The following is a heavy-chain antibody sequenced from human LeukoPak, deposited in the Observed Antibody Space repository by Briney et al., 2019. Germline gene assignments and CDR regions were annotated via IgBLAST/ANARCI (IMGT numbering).Heavy chain of an antibody. J-gene: IGHJ4*02. CDR2: IYYSGST. CDR3: ASYCGGDCYTPADY. CDR1: GGSLSSSSYY. V-gene: IGHV4-39*01. Sequence: SETLSLTCTVSGGSLSSSSYYWGWIREPPGKGLEWIVSIYYSGSTYYNPSLKSRVTISVDTSKNQFSLKLSSVTAADTAVYYCASYCGGDCYTPADYWGQGTLVTVSS. D-gene: IGHD2-21*01.